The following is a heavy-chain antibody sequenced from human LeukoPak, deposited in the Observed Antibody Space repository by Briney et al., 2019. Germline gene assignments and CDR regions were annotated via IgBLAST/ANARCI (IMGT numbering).Heavy chain of an antibody. D-gene: IGHD3-9*01. CDR2: ISGSGGST. J-gene: IGHJ4*02. V-gene: IGHV3-23*01. CDR3: AKATDWLSLFDY. Sequence: PGGSLRLSCTASGFTLSHYWVTWARQAPGKGLEWVSAISGSGGSTYYADSVKGRFTISRDNSKNTLYLQMNSLRAEDTAVYYCAKATDWLSLFDYWGQGTLVTVSS. CDR1: GFTLSHYW.